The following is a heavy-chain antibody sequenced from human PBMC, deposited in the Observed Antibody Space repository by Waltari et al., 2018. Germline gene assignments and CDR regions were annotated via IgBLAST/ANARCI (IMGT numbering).Heavy chain of an antibody. J-gene: IGHJ6*03. CDR2: IKQDGSGK. V-gene: IGHV3-7*01. D-gene: IGHD3-16*01. CDR1: GFTFSSYW. CDR3: ARDGHDFYYYMDV. Sequence: EVQLVESGGGLVQPGGSLRLSCAASGFTFSSYWMSWVRQAPGKGLGWVANIKQDGSGKYYVDSVKGRFTISRDNAKNSLYLQMNSLRAEDTAVYYCARDGHDFYYYMDVWGKGTTVTVSS.